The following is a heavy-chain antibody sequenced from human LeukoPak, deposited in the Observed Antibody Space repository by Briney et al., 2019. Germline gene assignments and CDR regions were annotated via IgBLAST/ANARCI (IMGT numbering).Heavy chain of an antibody. CDR2: IYSDNT. J-gene: IGHJ4*02. D-gene: IGHD4/OR15-4a*01. V-gene: IGHV3-53*01. Sequence: GGSLRLSCAASGFTFTSYAMSWVRQAPGKGLQWVSFIYSDNTHYSDSVKGRFTISRDNSKNTLYLQMNSLRAEDTAVYYCARRAGAYSHPYDYWGQGTLVTVSS. CDR3: ARRAGAYSHPYDY. CDR1: GFTFTSYA.